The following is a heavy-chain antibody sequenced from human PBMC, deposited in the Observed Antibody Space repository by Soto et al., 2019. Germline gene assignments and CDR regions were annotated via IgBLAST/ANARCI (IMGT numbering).Heavy chain of an antibody. CDR1: GDSINNYY. CDR3: ARGGAVATTAHFDH. D-gene: IGHD5-12*01. CDR2: IYSNGNT. Sequence: SETLSLTCTVSGDSINNYYWSWMRLPAGKGLEWIGRIYSNGNTYYNPSLKSRVSMSVDTSKNQFSLILKTVTAADTAVYYCARGGAVATTAHFDHWGQGTLVTVYS. V-gene: IGHV4-4*07. J-gene: IGHJ4*02.